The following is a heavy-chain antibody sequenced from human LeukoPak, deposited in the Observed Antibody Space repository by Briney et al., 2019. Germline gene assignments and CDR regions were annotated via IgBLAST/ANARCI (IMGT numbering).Heavy chain of an antibody. J-gene: IGHJ4*01. V-gene: IGHV4-59*01. Sequence: ASETLSHICSVSGVSMTGYYWSWIRQAPGKAPEWIGYIYSSGSTNYNPSRNSRVTMSLDASKNQFSLKLTFVTAADTAVYYCATRPADSSWYGVFDFWSRGTLVPVSS. D-gene: IGHD3-10*01. CDR3: ATRPADSSWYGVFDF. CDR1: GVSMTGYY. CDR2: IYSSGST.